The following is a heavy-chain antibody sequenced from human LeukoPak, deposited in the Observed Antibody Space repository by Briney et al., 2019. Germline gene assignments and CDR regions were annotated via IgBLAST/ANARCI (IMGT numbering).Heavy chain of an antibody. D-gene: IGHD3-3*01. Sequence: GGSLRLSCAASGFSYNTYGMHWVRQAPGKGLEWVAYIRYDGSTKYYADSVRGRFTISRDNSKNTLYLEMNSLRAEDTAVFYCAKKGGNYDYFDYWGQGNLVTVSS. CDR2: IRYDGSTK. CDR1: GFSYNTYG. CDR3: AKKGGNYDYFDY. J-gene: IGHJ4*02. V-gene: IGHV3-30*02.